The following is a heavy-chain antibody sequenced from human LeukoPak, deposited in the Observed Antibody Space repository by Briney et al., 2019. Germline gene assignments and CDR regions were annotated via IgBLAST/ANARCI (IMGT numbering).Heavy chain of an antibody. V-gene: IGHV1-2*02. CDR1: VYNFSDSY. J-gene: IGHJ5*02. Sequence: ASVKVSCKASVYNFSDSYIHWVRQAPGQGLDWMGSMNPKSGGTKYAQKFQGRVSMTRDTSISTAYMELASLTSDDTAVYYCATAGGRSWFDTWGQGTLVTVSS. CDR2: MNPKSGGT. D-gene: IGHD1-26*01. CDR3: ATAGGRSWFDT.